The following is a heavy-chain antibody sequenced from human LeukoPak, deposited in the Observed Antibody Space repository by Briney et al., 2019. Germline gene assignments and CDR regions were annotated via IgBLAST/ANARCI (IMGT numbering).Heavy chain of an antibody. D-gene: IGHD2-21*01. CDR2: IYYSEST. V-gene: IGHV4-30-4*01. J-gene: IGHJ6*02. CDR3: ARVIYGDYYFYGLDV. CDR1: GGSINSGDYY. Sequence: SETLSLTCTVSGGSINSGDYYWSWIRQPPGKGLERIGYIYYSESTYYNPSLKSRLTISIDTSKNQFSLKLSSVTAADTAVYYCARVIYGDYYFYGLDVWGQGTTVTVSS.